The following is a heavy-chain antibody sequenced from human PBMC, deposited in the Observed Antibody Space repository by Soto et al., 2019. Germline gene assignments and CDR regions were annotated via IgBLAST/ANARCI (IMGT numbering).Heavy chain of an antibody. J-gene: IGHJ4*02. V-gene: IGHV1-18*01. CDR3: AGLSAAGTSPPPHGFHY. CDR1: GYIFTSYG. CDR2: ISAYKGDT. Sequence: QVQLVPSGAEVEKPGASVKVSCKASGYIFTSYGITWVRQVPGQGLEWMGWISAYKGDTKYAQTVQDRATMTTDPSTRTAYIEVRSLTFDDTAVYYCAGLSAAGTSPPPHGFHYWGQGSLVTVSS. D-gene: IGHD6-13*01.